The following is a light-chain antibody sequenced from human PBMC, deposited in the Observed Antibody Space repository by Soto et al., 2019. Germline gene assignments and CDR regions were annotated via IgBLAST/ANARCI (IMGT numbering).Light chain of an antibody. J-gene: IGLJ1*01. Sequence: QSALTQPASVSGSPGQSITISCTGTSSDVGNYNYVSWYQQHPGKAPKLLIYEVSYRPSGVSNRFSGSKSGNTASLIISGLQAEDEADYYCSSYATSGSHIFGTGTKVTVL. CDR1: SSDVGNYNY. CDR2: EVS. V-gene: IGLV2-14*01. CDR3: SSYATSGSHI.